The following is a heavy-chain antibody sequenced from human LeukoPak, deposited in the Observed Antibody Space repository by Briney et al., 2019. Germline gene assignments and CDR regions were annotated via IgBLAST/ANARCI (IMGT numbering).Heavy chain of an antibody. D-gene: IGHD4/OR15-4a*01. CDR2: IYYSGST. CDR3: ARDMELEGYFDY. V-gene: IGHV4-39*02. Sequence: SETLSLTCTVSGGSISSSTYYWGWIRQPPGKGLEWIGTIYYSGSTYYNPSLKSRVTISVDTSKNQFSLKLSSVTAADTAVYYCARDMELEGYFDYWGQGTLVTVSS. CDR1: GGSISSSTYY. J-gene: IGHJ4*02.